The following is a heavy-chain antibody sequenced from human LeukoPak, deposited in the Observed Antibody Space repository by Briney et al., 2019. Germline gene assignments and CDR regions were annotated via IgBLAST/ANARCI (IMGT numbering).Heavy chain of an antibody. D-gene: IGHD2-15*01. J-gene: IGHJ4*02. CDR3: ARDLHCSGGSCYSGLHY. CDR2: ITSSSSYI. CDR1: GFTLSSYS. V-gene: IGHV3-21*01. Sequence: PGGSLRLSCAASGFTLSSYSMNWVRQAPGKGLEWVSSITSSSSYIYYADSVKGRFTISRDNSKNTLYLQMNSLRPEDTAVYYCARDLHCSGGSCYSGLHYWGQGTLVTVSS.